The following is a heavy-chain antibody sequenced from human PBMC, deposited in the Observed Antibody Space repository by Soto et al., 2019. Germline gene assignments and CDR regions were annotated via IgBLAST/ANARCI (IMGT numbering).Heavy chain of an antibody. J-gene: IGHJ6*02. CDR3: ARDGSTSWYSYDYHGMDV. D-gene: IGHD5-18*01. CDR2: INQDGSER. Sequence: EVQLVESGGGLVQPGGSLRLSCGASGFTFRTYWLSWVRQVPGKGLEWVANINQDGSERNYVDSVNGRFTISRDNAKNSLHLQMSSLRAKDTALYYCARDGSTSWYSYDYHGMDVWGQWTTVTVSS. CDR1: GFTFRTYW. V-gene: IGHV3-7*05.